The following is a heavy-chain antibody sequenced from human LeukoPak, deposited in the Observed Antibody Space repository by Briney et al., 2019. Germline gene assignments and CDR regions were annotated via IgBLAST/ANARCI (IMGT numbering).Heavy chain of an antibody. CDR3: ATEPYLYYYDSSGYLDY. CDR1: GYTFTSYY. V-gene: IGHV1-46*01. CDR2: INPSGGST. Sequence: ASVKVSCKASGYTFTSYYMHWVRQAPGQGLEWMGIINPSGGSTSYAQKLQGRVTMTRDTSTSTVYMELSSLRAEDTAVYYCATEPYLYYYDSSGYLDYWGQGTLVTVSS. J-gene: IGHJ4*02. D-gene: IGHD3-22*01.